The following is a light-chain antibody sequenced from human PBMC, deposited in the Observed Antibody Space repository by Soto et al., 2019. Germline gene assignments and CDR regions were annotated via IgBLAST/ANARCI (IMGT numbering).Light chain of an antibody. V-gene: IGLV2-11*01. CDR3: CSYAGSLWV. CDR2: DVS. Sequence: QSVLTQPRSVSGSPGQSVTISCTGTSSDVGGYNYVSWYQQHPGKAPKLVIYDVSKRPSGVPDRFSGSKSGNTASLTISGLQAEDEADYYCCSYAGSLWVFGGGTKVTVL. J-gene: IGLJ3*02. CDR1: SSDVGGYNY.